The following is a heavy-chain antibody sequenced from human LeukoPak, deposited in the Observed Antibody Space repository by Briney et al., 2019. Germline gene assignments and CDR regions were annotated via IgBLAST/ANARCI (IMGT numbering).Heavy chain of an antibody. V-gene: IGHV3-7*01. CDR1: GFTFSSYW. Sequence: GGSLRLSCAASGFTFSSYWVSWVRQAPGKGLEWVANIKQDGSEKYYVDSVKGRFTISRDNAKNSLYLQMNSLRVEDTAVYYCARDQYYYDSSGYSFDYWGQGTLVTVSS. CDR3: ARDQYYYDSSGYSFDY. CDR2: IKQDGSEK. D-gene: IGHD3-22*01. J-gene: IGHJ4*02.